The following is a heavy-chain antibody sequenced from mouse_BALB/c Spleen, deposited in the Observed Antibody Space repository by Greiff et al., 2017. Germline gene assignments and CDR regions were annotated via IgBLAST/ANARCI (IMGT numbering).Heavy chain of an antibody. V-gene: IGHV2-2*02. CDR2: IWSGGST. Sequence: VQLKESGPGLVQPSQSLSITCTVSGFSLTSYGVHWVRQSPGKGLEWLGVIWSGGSTDFNAAFISRLSISKDNSKSQVFFKMNSLQANDTAIYYCARNFGYDVYYFDYWGQGTTLTVSS. D-gene: IGHD2-2*01. J-gene: IGHJ2*01. CDR3: ARNFGYDVYYFDY. CDR1: GFSLTSYG.